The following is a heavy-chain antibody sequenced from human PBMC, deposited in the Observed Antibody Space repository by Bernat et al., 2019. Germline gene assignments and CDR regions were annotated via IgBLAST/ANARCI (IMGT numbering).Heavy chain of an antibody. CDR2: IYSDGST. CDR3: ARDSPPPLAYFDY. D-gene: IGHD1-14*01. CDR1: GFTVSGDY. J-gene: IGHJ4*02. V-gene: IGHV3-66*01. Sequence: EVQLVESGGGLFQPGGSLRLSCAASGFTVSGDYMSWVRQAPGKGLEWVSVIYSDGSTYYADSVKGRFTISSDNSKNTLYLQMNSLRVEDTAVYYCARDSPPPLAYFDYWGQGTLVTVSS.